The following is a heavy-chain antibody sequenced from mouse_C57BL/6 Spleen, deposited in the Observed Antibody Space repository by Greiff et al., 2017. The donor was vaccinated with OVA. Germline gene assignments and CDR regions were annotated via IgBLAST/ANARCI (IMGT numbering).Heavy chain of an antibody. V-gene: IGHV1-18*01. J-gene: IGHJ3*01. D-gene: IGHD1-1*01. CDR3: AREGGTTAVEEGFAD. Sequence: EVKLMESGPELVKPGASVKIPCKASGYTFTDYNMDWVKQSHGQSLEWIGDINPNNGGTIYNQKFKGKATLTVDKSSSTAYMELRSLTSEDTAVYYCAREGGTTAVEEGFADWGQGTLVTVSA. CDR2: INPNNGGT. CDR1: GYTFTDYN.